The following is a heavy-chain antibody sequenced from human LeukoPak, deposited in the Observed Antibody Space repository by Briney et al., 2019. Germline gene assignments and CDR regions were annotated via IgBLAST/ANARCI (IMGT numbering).Heavy chain of an antibody. CDR2: IVVGSGNT. V-gene: IGHV1-58*02. J-gene: IGHJ4*02. Sequence: SVKVPCKASGFTFSNSAMQWVRQALGQRLEWIGWIVVGSGNTNYAQKFQERVSITRDMSRSTVYMELSSLRSEDTAVYYCAAGYYDILSGWGQGTLVTVSS. D-gene: IGHD3-9*01. CDR1: GFTFSNSA. CDR3: AAGYYDILSG.